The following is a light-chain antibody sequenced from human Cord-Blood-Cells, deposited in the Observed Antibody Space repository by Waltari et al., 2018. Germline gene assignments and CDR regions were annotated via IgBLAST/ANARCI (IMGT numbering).Light chain of an antibody. CDR2: DAS. V-gene: IGKV3-11*01. CDR1: QSVSSY. Sequence: EIVLTQSPATLSLSPGERATLSCRASQSVSSYLAWYQQKPGQAPRLLIYDASXXXXXXXXXFSGSXSGTDFTLTISSLEPEDFAVYYCQQRSNWPYTFGQGTKLEIK. J-gene: IGKJ2*01. CDR3: QQRSNWPYT.